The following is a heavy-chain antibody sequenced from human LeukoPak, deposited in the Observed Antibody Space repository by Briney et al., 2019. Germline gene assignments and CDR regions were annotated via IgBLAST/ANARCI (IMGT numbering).Heavy chain of an antibody. CDR3: ARVGAAAGSLDY. CDR1: GGSVSSGSYY. CDR2: IYYSGST. Sequence: PSETLSLTCTVSGGSVSSGSYYWSWIRQPPGKGLEWIGYIYYSGSTNYNPSLKSRVTISEDTPKNQFSLELSSVTAADTAVYYCARVGAAAGSLDYWGQGTLVTVSS. D-gene: IGHD6-13*01. J-gene: IGHJ4*02. V-gene: IGHV4-61*01.